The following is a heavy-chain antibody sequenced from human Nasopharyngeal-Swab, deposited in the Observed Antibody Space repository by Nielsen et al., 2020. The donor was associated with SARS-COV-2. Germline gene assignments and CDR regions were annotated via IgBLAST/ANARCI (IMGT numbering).Heavy chain of an antibody. CDR2: IYYSGST. Sequence: GSLRLSCTVSGGSISSYYWSWIRQPPGKGLEWIGYIYYSGSTNYNPSLKSRVTISVDTSKNQFSLKLSSVTAADTAVYYCARENVWGPSADAYYDMDVWGQGTTVTVSS. J-gene: IGHJ6*02. CDR1: GGSISSYY. CDR3: ARENVWGPSADAYYDMDV. V-gene: IGHV4-59*01. D-gene: IGHD7-27*01.